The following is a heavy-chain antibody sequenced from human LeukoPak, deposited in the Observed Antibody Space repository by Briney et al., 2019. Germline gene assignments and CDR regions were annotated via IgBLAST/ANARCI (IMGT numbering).Heavy chain of an antibody. J-gene: IGHJ6*03. Sequence: PSETLSLTRAVYGGSFSGYYWSWIRQPPGKGLEWIGEINHSGSTNYNPSLKSRVTISVDTSKNQFSLKLSSVTAADTAVYYCARGGGITMVRGVIIDEYYMDVWGKGTTVTVSS. CDR1: GGSFSGYY. D-gene: IGHD3-10*01. V-gene: IGHV4-34*01. CDR2: INHSGST. CDR3: ARGGGITMVRGVIIDEYYMDV.